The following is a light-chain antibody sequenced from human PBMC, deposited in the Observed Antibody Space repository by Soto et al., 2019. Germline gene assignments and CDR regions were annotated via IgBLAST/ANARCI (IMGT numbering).Light chain of an antibody. Sequence: MTQSPDPVFLSRGESDSLFSRPSHSVNSHVAWYQQKPGQAPRLLLYGASNRATGIPVRFSGSGFGTEFTLTISSLQSEDFAVYYCQQYKNWPLFGQGTRLEN. CDR2: GAS. CDR3: QQYKNWPL. J-gene: IGKJ5*01. V-gene: IGKV3-15*01. CDR1: HSVNSH.